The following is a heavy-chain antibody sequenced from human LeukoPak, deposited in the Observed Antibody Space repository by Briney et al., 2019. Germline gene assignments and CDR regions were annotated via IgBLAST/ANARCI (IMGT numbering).Heavy chain of an antibody. V-gene: IGHV4-59*08. CDR3: ARQRIALYYFDQ. CDR2: IYSSGST. CDR1: GGSISSYY. Sequence: SETLSLTCTVSGGSISSYYWSWIRQPAGKGLEWIGYIYSSGSTNYNPSLKSRVTISVDTSKNQFSLKLSSVTAADTAVYYCARQRIALYYFDQWGQGTLVTVSS. J-gene: IGHJ4*02. D-gene: IGHD6-13*01.